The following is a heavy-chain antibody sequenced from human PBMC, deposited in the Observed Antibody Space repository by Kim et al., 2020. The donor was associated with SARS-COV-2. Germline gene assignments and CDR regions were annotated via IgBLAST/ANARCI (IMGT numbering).Heavy chain of an antibody. CDR2: IKSKTDGGTT. CDR3: TWGEWFGELPHDY. CDR1: GFTFSNAW. V-gene: IGHV3-15*01. J-gene: IGHJ4*02. Sequence: GGSLRLSCAASGFTFSNAWMSWVRQAPGKGLEWVGRIKSKTDGGTTDYAAPVKGRFTISRDDSKNTLYLQMNSLKTEDTAVYYCTWGEWFGELPHDYWGQGTLVTVSS. D-gene: IGHD3-10*01.